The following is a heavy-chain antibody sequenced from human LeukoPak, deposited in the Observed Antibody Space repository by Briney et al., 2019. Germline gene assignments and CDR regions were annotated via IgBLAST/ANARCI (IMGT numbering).Heavy chain of an antibody. Sequence: SGGSLRLSCAASGFTVITNDMTWVRQAPGKGLEWVSVLYSDGNTKYADSVQGRFTISRDNAQNTLYLEMNSLSPDDTAVYYCARGVEPLAANTLAYWGQGPLVTVSS. CDR2: LYSDGNT. CDR1: GFTVITND. CDR3: ARGVEPLAANTLAY. V-gene: IGHV3-53*01. D-gene: IGHD1-14*01. J-gene: IGHJ4*02.